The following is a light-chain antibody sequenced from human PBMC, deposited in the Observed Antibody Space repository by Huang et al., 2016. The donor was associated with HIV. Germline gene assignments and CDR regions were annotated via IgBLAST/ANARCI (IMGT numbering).Light chain of an antibody. Sequence: EIVMTQSPATLSVSPGERAILSCRASQRVRSNLAWYKHKPGQAPRLLIYGASTSATGIPARFSGSGSGTEFTLTISSLQSEDFAGYYCQQYNNWPPYTFGQGTNLEIK. CDR1: QRVRSN. CDR3: QQYNNWPPYT. J-gene: IGKJ2*01. V-gene: IGKV3-15*01. CDR2: GAS.